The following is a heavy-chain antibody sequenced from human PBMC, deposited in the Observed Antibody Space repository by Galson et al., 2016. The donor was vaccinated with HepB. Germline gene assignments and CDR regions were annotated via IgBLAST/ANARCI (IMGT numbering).Heavy chain of an antibody. D-gene: IGHD5-18*01. CDR3: AREPGYNYGFTWGY. J-gene: IGHJ4*02. Sequence: SLRLSCAASGFTFSTYWMTWVRQAPGKGLEWVANIKEDGSERYYADSVRGRFTISRDNAKNSPYLQMNSLRAEDAAVYYCAREPGYNYGFTWGYWGQGTRVTVSS. CDR1: GFTFSTYW. CDR2: IKEDGSER. V-gene: IGHV3-7*01.